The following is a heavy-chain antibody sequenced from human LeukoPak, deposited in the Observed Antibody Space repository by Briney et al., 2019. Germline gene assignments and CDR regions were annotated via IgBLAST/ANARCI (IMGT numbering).Heavy chain of an antibody. V-gene: IGHV3-23*01. J-gene: IGHJ5*02. CDR3: ARWYSYETSGLYYGSFDN. Sequence: GGSLRLSCAASGFTFSSYGMSWVRQAPGKGLQWVSVIIGSGSSTYYADSVKGRFTISRDNARNTLYLQMNSLRAEDTAVYYCARWYSYETSGLYYGSFDNWGQGTLVTVSS. D-gene: IGHD3-22*01. CDR1: GFTFSSYG. CDR2: IIGSGSST.